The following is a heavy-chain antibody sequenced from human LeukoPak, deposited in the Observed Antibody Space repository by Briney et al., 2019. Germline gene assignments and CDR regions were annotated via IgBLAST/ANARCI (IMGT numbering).Heavy chain of an antibody. CDR2: IYYSGST. D-gene: IGHD1-26*01. J-gene: IGHJ4*02. CDR1: GGSISSYY. CDR3: ARQNSGSYSFDY. V-gene: IGHV4-59*08. Sequence: SETLSLTCTVSGGSISSYYWSWIRQPPGKGLEWIGYIYYSGSTNSNPSLKSRVTISVDTSKNQFSLKLSSVTAADTAVYYCARQNSGSYSFDYWGQGTLVTVSS.